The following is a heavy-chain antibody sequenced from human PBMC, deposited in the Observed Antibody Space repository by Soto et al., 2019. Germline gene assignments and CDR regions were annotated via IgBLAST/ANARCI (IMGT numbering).Heavy chain of an antibody. CDR3: ARTLGDIVVVPAAHSPNNWFDP. CDR1: GGSFSGYY. Sequence: SETLSLTCAVYGGSFSGYYWSWIRQPPGKGLEWIGEINHSGSTNYNPSLKSRVTISVDTSKNQFSLKLSSVTAADTAVYYCARTLGDIVVVPAAHSPNNWFDPWGQGTLVTVSS. D-gene: IGHD2-2*01. CDR2: INHSGST. V-gene: IGHV4-34*01. J-gene: IGHJ5*02.